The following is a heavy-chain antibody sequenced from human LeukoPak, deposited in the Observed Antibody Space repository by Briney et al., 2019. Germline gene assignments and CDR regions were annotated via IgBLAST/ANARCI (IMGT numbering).Heavy chain of an antibody. D-gene: IGHD2-15*01. V-gene: IGHV3-30*02. CDR3: AKDGGSDPDSFDI. CDR2: TRYDGISE. Sequence: GGSLRLSCAASGFTFRTFGMHWVRQAPGKGLEWVAFTRYDGISEKYADSVKGRFTISRDNSKNTVFLQMNSLRAEDTAVYYCAKDGGSDPDSFDIWGQGTMVTVSS. CDR1: GFTFRTFG. J-gene: IGHJ3*02.